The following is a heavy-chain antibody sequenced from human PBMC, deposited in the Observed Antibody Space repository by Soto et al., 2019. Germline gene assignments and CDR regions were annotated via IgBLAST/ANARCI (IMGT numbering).Heavy chain of an antibody. D-gene: IGHD5-12*01. CDR3: ASNIVATILNAFDI. V-gene: IGHV3-48*01. Sequence: GGSLRLSCAASGFTFSSYSMNWVRQAPGKGLEWVSYISSSSSTIYYADSVKGRFTISRDNAKNSLYLQINSLRAEDTAVYYCASNIVATILNAFDIWGQGTTVTVSS. J-gene: IGHJ3*02. CDR1: GFTFSSYS. CDR2: ISSSSSTI.